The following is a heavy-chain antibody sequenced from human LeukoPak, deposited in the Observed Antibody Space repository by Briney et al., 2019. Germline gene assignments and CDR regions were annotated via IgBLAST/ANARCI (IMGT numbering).Heavy chain of an antibody. V-gene: IGHV1-2*02. Sequence: APVKVFCKASGYTFTGYYMHWVRQAPGQGLEWMGWINPNSGGTNYAQKFQGRVTMTRDTSISTAYMELSRLRSDDTAVYYCARVFPSSRYSGYDSGDSFDYWGQGTLVTVSS. CDR1: GYTFTGYY. J-gene: IGHJ4*02. CDR3: ARVFPSSRYSGYDSGDSFDY. D-gene: IGHD5-12*01. CDR2: INPNSGGT.